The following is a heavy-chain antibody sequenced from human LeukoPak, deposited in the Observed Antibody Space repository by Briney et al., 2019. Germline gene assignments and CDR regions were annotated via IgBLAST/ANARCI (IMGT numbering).Heavy chain of an antibody. J-gene: IGHJ3*02. D-gene: IGHD6-6*01. CDR1: GFTFSNYG. V-gene: IGHV3-30*03. CDR2: LSYDGTNK. CDR3: TRSGLIAARRRLGVPFDI. Sequence: GGPLSLSCAGLGFTFSNYGMHWVRQAPGRGPEWVAVLSYDGTNKYYADSVKGRFTISRDNSKNTVYLQMNSLKTEDTAVYYCTRSGLIAARRRLGVPFDIWGQGTMVTVSS.